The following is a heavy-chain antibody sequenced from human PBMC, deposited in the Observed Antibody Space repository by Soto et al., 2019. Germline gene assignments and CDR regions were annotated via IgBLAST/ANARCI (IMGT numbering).Heavy chain of an antibody. D-gene: IGHD6-19*01. Sequence: SETLSLTCGVSGGTIRSPDWWTWVRQPPGKGLEWIGEIFQSWSTNYTPSLESRVAISVDKSKNQFSLTWTSVTAADTAVYFCARGRGRYSSGWSWFDPWGQGILVTVS. J-gene: IGHJ5*02. V-gene: IGHV4-4*02. CDR3: ARGRGRYSSGWSWFDP. CDR1: GGTIRSPDW. CDR2: IFQSWST.